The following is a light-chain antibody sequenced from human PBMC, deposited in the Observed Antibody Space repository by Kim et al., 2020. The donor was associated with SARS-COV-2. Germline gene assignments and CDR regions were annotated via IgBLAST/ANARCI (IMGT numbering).Light chain of an antibody. CDR1: SSNIGAGYD. CDR2: GNS. Sequence: QSVLTQPPSVSGAPGQGVTISCTGSSSNIGAGYDVHWYQQLPGTAPNLLIYGNSNRPSGVPDRFSGYKSGTSASLAITGLQAEDEADYYCQSYDSSLSGSVVFGGGTQLTVL. J-gene: IGLJ2*01. V-gene: IGLV1-40*01. CDR3: QSYDSSLSGSVV.